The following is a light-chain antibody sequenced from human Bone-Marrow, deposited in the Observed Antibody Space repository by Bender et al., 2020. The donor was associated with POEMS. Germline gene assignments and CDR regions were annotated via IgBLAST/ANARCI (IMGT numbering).Light chain of an antibody. Sequence: QSVVTQPPSLSEAPRQRVTISCSGTSSNIGSTTVSWFQQLPGTAPKLLIYYDDLLTPGVSDRFSASKSGTSASLAISELQSEDEALYYCSAWDDSLSGWVFGGGTKLTVL. CDR1: SSNIGSTT. V-gene: IGLV1-36*01. CDR3: SAWDDSLSGWV. CDR2: YDD. J-gene: IGLJ3*02.